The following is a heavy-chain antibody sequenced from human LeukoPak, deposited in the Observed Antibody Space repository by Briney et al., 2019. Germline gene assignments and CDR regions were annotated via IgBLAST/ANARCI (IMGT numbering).Heavy chain of an antibody. V-gene: IGHV3-7*01. J-gene: IGHJ6*04. CDR1: GFSFSNFW. CDR3: AELGITMIGGV. CDR2: IKQDGSEK. D-gene: IGHD3-10*02. Sequence: SGGSLRLSCAASGFSFSNFWVTWVRQAPGKGLEWVANIKQDGSEKYYVDSVKGRFTISRDNAKNSLYLQMNSLRAEDTAVYYCAELGITMIGGVWGKGTTVTISS.